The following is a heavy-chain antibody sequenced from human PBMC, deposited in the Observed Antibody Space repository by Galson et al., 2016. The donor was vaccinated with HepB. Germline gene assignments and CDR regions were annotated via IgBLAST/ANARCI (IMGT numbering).Heavy chain of an antibody. CDR1: GDTFSNPG. CDR3: AWGRAGYHPDH. Sequence: KVSCKASGDTFSNPGISWVRQAPGQGLEWTGGIIPLFGTTKYSQKFQGRVTITADASRSTAYMELSSLTSDDAAVYYCAWGRAGYHPDHWGRGTLVSVSS. D-gene: IGHD3-9*01. J-gene: IGHJ4*02. CDR2: IIPLFGTT. V-gene: IGHV1-69*01.